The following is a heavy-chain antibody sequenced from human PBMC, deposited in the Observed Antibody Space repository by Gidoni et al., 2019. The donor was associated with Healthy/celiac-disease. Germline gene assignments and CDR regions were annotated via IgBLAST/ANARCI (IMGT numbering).Heavy chain of an antibody. CDR1: GFTVSSNY. Sequence: EVQLVESGGGLVQPGGSLRLSCAASGFTVSSNYMSWVRQAPGKGLEWVSVIYSGGSTYYADSVKGRFTISRDNSKNTLYLQMNSLRAEDTAVYYCARAVRPHNYGDYGGFDYWGQGTLVTVSS. CDR2: IYSGGST. D-gene: IGHD4-17*01. CDR3: ARAVRPHNYGDYGGFDY. J-gene: IGHJ4*02. V-gene: IGHV3-66*01.